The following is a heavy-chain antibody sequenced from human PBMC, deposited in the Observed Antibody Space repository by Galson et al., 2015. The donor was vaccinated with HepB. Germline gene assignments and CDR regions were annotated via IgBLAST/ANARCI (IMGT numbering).Heavy chain of an antibody. V-gene: IGHV3-21*01. CDR2: IGGSSRST. Sequence: SLRLSCAASGFTFSSYSMNWVRQAPGKGLEWVSSIGGSSRSTYHADAVKGRFTISRDNAKNSLYLQMDRLRDEDTAVYYCAREATGEVFDYWGQGTLVTVSS. CDR3: AREATGEVFDY. D-gene: IGHD7-27*01. J-gene: IGHJ4*02. CDR1: GFTFSSYS.